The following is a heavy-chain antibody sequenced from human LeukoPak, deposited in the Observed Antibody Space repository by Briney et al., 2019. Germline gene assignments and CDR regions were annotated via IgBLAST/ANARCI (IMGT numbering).Heavy chain of an antibody. CDR1: GSSISSGSYY. J-gene: IGHJ4*02. V-gene: IGHV4-61*02. D-gene: IGHD3-10*01. CDR2: IYTSGST. CDR3: ARTRYYYNSRSYGAPYYFDY. Sequence: ESSETLSLTCTVSGSSISSGSYYWSWIRQPAGKGLEWIGRIYTSGSTNYNPSLKSRVTISVDTSKNQFSLKPSSVTAADTAVYYCARTRYYYNSRSYGAPYYFDYWGQGTLVTVSS.